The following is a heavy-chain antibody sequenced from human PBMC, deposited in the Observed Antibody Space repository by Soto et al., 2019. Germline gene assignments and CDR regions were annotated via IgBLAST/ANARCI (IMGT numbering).Heavy chain of an antibody. CDR3: ARHGVAVADLYYYGMEV. CDR1: SGSISSSSYY. D-gene: IGHD6-19*01. CDR2: IYYSGST. J-gene: IGHJ6*02. V-gene: IGHV4-39*01. Sequence: NPSDTLSLTCTVSSGSISSSSYYWVLKSHPPWKGLEWIGSIYYSGSTYYNPSLKSRVTISVDTSKNQFSLKLSSVTAADTAVYYCARHGVAVADLYYYGMEVWGQGTTVTVSS.